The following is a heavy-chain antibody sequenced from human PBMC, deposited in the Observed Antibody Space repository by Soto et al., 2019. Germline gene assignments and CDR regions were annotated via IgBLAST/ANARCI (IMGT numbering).Heavy chain of an antibody. Sequence: EVQLVQSGAEVKKPGESLRISCKGSGYSFTSYWISWVRQMPGKGLEWMGRIDPTDSYTNYSPSFQGHVTISADKSSSTAYLQWSSLKASDTAMYYCARHSGPTTMMVVAKGGDFDPWGQGTLVTVSS. CDR2: IDPTDSYT. CDR3: ARHSGPTTMMVVAKGGDFDP. D-gene: IGHD3-22*01. V-gene: IGHV5-10-1*01. CDR1: GYSFTSYW. J-gene: IGHJ5*02.